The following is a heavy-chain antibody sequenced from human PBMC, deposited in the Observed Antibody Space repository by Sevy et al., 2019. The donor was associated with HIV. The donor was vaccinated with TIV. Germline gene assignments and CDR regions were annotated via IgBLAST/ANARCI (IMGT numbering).Heavy chain of an antibody. CDR1: GFTVSNNY. CDR2: IYSDGST. CDR3: ARASGACSNTNCQLGLYYYYYYGMDV. V-gene: IGHV3-66*01. D-gene: IGHD2-2*01. J-gene: IGHJ6*02. Sequence: GGSLRLSCVASGFTVSNNYMSWVRQAPGKGLEWVSVIYSDGSTFYADSVKGRFTISRDNSKNTLYLQMNSLRVEDTAVYYCARASGACSNTNCQLGLYYYYYYGMDVWGQGTTVTVSS.